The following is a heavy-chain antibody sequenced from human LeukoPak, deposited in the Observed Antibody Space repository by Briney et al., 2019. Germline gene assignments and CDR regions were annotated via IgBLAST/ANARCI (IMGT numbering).Heavy chain of an antibody. CDR3: ARITIFGVVIDFDY. CDR2: IIPILGIA. J-gene: IGHJ4*02. CDR1: GGTFSSYA. D-gene: IGHD3-3*01. Sequence: SVKVSCKASGGTFSSYAISWVRQAPGQGLEWMGRIIPILGIANYAQKHQGRVTMTTDTSTSTAYMELRSLRSDDTAVYYCARITIFGVVIDFDYWGQGTPVTVSS. V-gene: IGHV1-69*04.